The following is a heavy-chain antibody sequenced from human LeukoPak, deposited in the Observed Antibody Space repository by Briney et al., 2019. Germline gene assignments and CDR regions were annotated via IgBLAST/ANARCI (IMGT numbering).Heavy chain of an antibody. D-gene: IGHD3-10*01. CDR2: IDWDDDK. J-gene: IGHJ5*01. CDR1: GFSLSTRGMC. V-gene: IGHV2-70*17. CDR3: ARTGGTFTSGSLVGNWFDS. Sequence: SGPTLVKPTQTLTMTCSFSGFSLSTRGMCVSWIRQPPGKALEWLARIDWDDDKFYSKSLKTRLTISKDTSKNQVVLTMTNMDPADTATYYCARTGGTFTSGSLVGNWFDSWGQGNLVTVSS.